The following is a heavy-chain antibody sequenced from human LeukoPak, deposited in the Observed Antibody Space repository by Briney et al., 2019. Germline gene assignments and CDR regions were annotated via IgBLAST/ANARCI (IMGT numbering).Heavy chain of an antibody. CDR2: IKQDETEK. J-gene: IGHJ4*02. D-gene: IGHD2-15*01. V-gene: IGHV3-7*01. CDR3: AGRHCSDGGCYFAGADPFDY. CDR1: GFTFSNFW. Sequence: PGGSLRLSCTASGFTFSNFWMGWVRQAPGKGLEWVANIKQDETEKFYLGSVKGRFTISRDNAENSLYLQMNSLRVEDTAVYFCAGRHCSDGGCYFAGADPFDYWGQGTLVTVSS.